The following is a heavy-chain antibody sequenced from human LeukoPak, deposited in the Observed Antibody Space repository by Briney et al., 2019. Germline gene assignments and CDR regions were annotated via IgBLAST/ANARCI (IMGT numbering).Heavy chain of an antibody. V-gene: IGHV1-18*01. Sequence: ASVKVSCKASGYTFTSYGISWVRQAPGQGLEWMGRISAYNGNTNYAQKLQGRVTMTTDTSTSTAYVELRSLRSDDTAVYYCARLGHDYGDTMGPWGQGTLVTVSS. D-gene: IGHD4-17*01. CDR3: ARLGHDYGDTMGP. CDR1: GYTFTSYG. J-gene: IGHJ5*02. CDR2: ISAYNGNT.